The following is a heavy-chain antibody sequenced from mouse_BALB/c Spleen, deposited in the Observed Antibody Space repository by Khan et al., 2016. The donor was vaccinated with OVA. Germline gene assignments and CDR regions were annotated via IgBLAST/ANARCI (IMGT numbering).Heavy chain of an antibody. J-gene: IGHJ2*01. D-gene: IGHD1-2*01. CDR2: ISYSGST. CDR3: ARTARIKY. Sequence: EVQLQESGPGLVKPSQSLSLTCTVTGYSITSGYGWNWIRQFPGNKLEWMGNISYSGSTNYNPLLKSLISITGATSNNQFFLQLNSVTTEDTATYYCARTARIKYWGQGTTLTVSS. CDR1: GYSITSGYG. V-gene: IGHV3-2*02.